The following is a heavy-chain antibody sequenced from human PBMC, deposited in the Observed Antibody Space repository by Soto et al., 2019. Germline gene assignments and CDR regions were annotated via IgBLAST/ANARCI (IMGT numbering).Heavy chain of an antibody. CDR3: ARDSGLHGFDY. CDR1: GGSISSYY. V-gene: IGHV4-59*01. D-gene: IGHD4-4*01. CDR2: IYYSGST. Sequence: SETLSLTCTVSGGSISSYYWSWIRQPPGKGLEWIGYIYYSGSTNYNPSLKSRVTISVDTSKNQFSLKLSSVTAADTAVYYCARDSGLHGFDYWGQGTLVTVSS. J-gene: IGHJ4*02.